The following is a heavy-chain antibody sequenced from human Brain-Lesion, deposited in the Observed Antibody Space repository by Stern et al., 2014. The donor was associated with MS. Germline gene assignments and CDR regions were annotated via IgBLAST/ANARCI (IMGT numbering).Heavy chain of an antibody. Sequence: QLQLQESGPGLVKPSQTLSLSCTVSGGSISSGGYYWSWIRQPAGKGLEWIGRIFNSGSTRYNPSLKGRVTISIDTPKNQFSLRLNSMTAADTAVYYCARGRVVPGFQYYATDVWGQGTTVIVSS. CDR1: GGSISSGGYY. CDR2: IFNSGST. V-gene: IGHV4-61*02. CDR3: ARGRVVPGFQYYATDV. D-gene: IGHD2-2*01. J-gene: IGHJ6*02.